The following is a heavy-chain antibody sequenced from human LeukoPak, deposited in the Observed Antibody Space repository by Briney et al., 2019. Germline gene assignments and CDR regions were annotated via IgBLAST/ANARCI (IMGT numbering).Heavy chain of an antibody. CDR1: GFTFSSYA. CDR3: AKEVAMVYYFDY. CDR2: ISGSGGST. V-gene: IGHV3-23*01. Sequence: GGSLRLPCAASGFTFSSYAMSWVRQAPGKGLEWVSAISGSGGSTYYADSVKGRFTISRDNSKNTLYPQMNSLRAEDTAVYYCAKEVAMVYYFDYWGQGTLVTVSS. D-gene: IGHD5-18*01. J-gene: IGHJ4*02.